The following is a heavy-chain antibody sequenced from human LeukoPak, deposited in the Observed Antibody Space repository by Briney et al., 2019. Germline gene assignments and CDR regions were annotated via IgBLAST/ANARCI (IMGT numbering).Heavy chain of an antibody. V-gene: IGHV4-59*11. Sequence: SETLSLTCTVSGGSISSHYWSWIRQPPGKGLEWIGYICYSGSTNYNPSPKSRVTISVDTSKNQFSLKLSSVTAAGTAVYYCARATAMVRGVHPRGWFDPWGQGTLVTVSS. CDR1: GGSISSHY. CDR3: ARATAMVRGVHPRGWFDP. J-gene: IGHJ5*02. D-gene: IGHD3-10*01. CDR2: ICYSGST.